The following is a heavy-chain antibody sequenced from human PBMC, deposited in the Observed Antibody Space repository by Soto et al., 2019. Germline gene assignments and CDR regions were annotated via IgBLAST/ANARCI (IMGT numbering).Heavy chain of an antibody. Sequence: PSETLSLTCNVSGGSISKFYWAWIRKTAGNGLEWMGRVYATGTTDYNPSLRSRVAMSVDISKKTFSLRLRSVTGADSGVYYCVRDGSKSLRDWFDPWGQGILATVSS. CDR1: GGSISKFY. CDR3: VRDGSKSLRDWFDP. CDR2: VYATGTT. V-gene: IGHV4-4*07. J-gene: IGHJ5*02.